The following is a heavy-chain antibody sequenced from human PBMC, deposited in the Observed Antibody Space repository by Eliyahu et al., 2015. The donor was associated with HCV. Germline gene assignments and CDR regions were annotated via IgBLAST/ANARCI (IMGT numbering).Heavy chain of an antibody. CDR2: IIPIFGTA. D-gene: IGHD1-26*01. J-gene: IGHJ3*02. CDR1: GGTFSXXA. Sequence: QVQLVQSGAEVKKPGSSVKVSCXASGGTFSXXAISWVRQAPGQGLEWMGGIIPIFGTANYAQKFQGRVTITADESTSTAYMELSSLRSEDTAVYYCAGPPQNSGSYYPFDAFDIWGQGTMVTVSS. CDR3: AGPPQNSGSYYPFDAFDI. V-gene: IGHV1-69*01.